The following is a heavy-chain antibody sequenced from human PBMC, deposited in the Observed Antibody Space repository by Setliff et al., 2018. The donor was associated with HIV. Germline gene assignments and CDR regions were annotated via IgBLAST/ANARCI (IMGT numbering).Heavy chain of an antibody. Sequence: KASETLSLTCDVSGFSISSRYYWGWIRQSPGKGLEWIGNIYHTGSSYYNPSLKSRVTISVDTSKNQFSLKLSTVTAACTAVYYCARDHCSSSGCYEYSYYGMDVWGQGTTVTVSS. J-gene: IGHJ6*02. V-gene: IGHV4-38-2*02. D-gene: IGHD2-2*01. CDR3: ARDHCSSSGCYEYSYYGMDV. CDR2: IYHTGSS. CDR1: GFSISSRYY.